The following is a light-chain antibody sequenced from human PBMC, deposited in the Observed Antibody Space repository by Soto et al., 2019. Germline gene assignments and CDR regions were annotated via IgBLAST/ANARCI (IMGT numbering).Light chain of an antibody. Sequence: EVLLTQSPVTLSLSPGERATLSCRASQSVSGYLSWYQQKPGHAPRLLIFDATNRATGVPARFSGSGSGTDFTLTISSLEPEDFAFYYCQQRDSGPPYNFGQGTRLEIK. CDR3: QQRDSGPPYN. CDR1: QSVSGY. CDR2: DAT. J-gene: IGKJ2*01. V-gene: IGKV3-11*01.